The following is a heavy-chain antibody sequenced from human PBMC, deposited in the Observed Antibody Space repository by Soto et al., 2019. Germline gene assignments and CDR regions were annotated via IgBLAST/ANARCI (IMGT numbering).Heavy chain of an antibody. V-gene: IGHV5-51*01. CDR2: IYPGDSET. CDR1: GYRFSSYW. J-gene: IGHJ4*02. Sequence: GESLKISCKGSGYRFSSYWIGWVRQMPGKGPEWMGIIYPGDSETRYSPSFQGQVTISADKSINTAYLQWSSLKASDTAMYYCARRSGPMSVTTRFDYWGQGTRVTVSS. D-gene: IGHD4-4*01. CDR3: ARRSGPMSVTTRFDY.